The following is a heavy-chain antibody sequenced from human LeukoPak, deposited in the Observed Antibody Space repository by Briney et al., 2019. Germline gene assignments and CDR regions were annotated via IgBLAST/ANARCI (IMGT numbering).Heavy chain of an antibody. J-gene: IGHJ4*02. CDR3: AILRYPDY. D-gene: IGHD3-9*01. Sequence: GGSLRLSCAASGFPFSTYGMIWVRQAPGKGLEWFSGITGSGGTTYYADSVKGRFTISRDNAKNTLYLQMNSLRAEDTAVYYCAILRYPDYWGQGTLVTVSS. V-gene: IGHV3-23*01. CDR2: ITGSGGTT. CDR1: GFPFSTYG.